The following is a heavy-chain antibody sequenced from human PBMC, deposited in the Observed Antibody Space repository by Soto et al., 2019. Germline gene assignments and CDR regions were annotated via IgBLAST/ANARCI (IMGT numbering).Heavy chain of an antibody. CDR1: GYSFTSYW. D-gene: IGHD6-19*01. CDR3: ARFTGYSSGPGGYYYMDV. J-gene: IGHJ6*03. CDR2: IYPGDSDT. Sequence: GESLKISCKGSGYSFTSYWIGWVRQMPGKGLEWMGIIYPGDSDTRYSPSFQGQVTISADKSISTAYLQWSSLKASDTAMYYCARFTGYSSGPGGYYYMDVWGKGTTVTFSS. V-gene: IGHV5-51*01.